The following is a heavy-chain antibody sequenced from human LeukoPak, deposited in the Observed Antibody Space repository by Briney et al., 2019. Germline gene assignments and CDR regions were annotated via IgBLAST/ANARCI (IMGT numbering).Heavy chain of an antibody. J-gene: IGHJ4*02. Sequence: GGSLRLSCAASGFTVSSNYVSWVRQAPGKGLEWVSVIYSGGSTYYADSVKGRFTISRDNSKNTLYLQMNSLRAEDTAVYYCARGFEGSGYLFDYWGQGTLVTVSS. D-gene: IGHD3-3*01. CDR3: ARGFEGSGYLFDY. V-gene: IGHV3-66*02. CDR2: IYSGGST. CDR1: GFTVSSNY.